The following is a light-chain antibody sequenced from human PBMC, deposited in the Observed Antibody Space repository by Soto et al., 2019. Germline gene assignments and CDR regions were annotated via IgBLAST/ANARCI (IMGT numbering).Light chain of an antibody. CDR1: QSISSW. CDR3: QQYNSYPYT. V-gene: IGKV1-5*03. J-gene: IGKJ2*01. Sequence: DIQLTQSPSTLSASVGDRVTITCRASQSISSWLAWYQQKPGKAPKLLIYKASSLESGVPSRFSGSGSGTEXXXXXXXXXXDDFATYYCQQYNSYPYTFGQGTKLEIK. CDR2: KAS.